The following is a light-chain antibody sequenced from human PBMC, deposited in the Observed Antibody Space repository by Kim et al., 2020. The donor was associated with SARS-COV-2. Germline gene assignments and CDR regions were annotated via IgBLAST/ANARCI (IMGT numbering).Light chain of an antibody. Sequence: QSALTQPRSASGSPGQSVTISCTGTSNDVGGYKYVSWYQQHPGKAPILMIYDVNNRPSGVPDRFSGSKSGNTASLTISGLQPEDEADYYCCSYAGSYTIFGGGTKLTVL. CDR2: DVN. CDR3: CSYAGSYTI. V-gene: IGLV2-11*01. CDR1: SNDVGGYKY. J-gene: IGLJ2*01.